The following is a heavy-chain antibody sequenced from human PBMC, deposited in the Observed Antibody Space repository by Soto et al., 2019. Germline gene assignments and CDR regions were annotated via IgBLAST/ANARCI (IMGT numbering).Heavy chain of an antibody. CDR1: GFTFGDYA. CDR3: TGAVTIGYYYYYYMDV. V-gene: IGHV3-49*03. D-gene: IGHD4-17*01. J-gene: IGHJ6*03. CDR2: IRSKAYGGTT. Sequence: QPGGSLRLSCTASGFTFGDYAMSWFRQAPGKGLEWVGFIRSKAYGGTTEYAASVKGRFTISRDDSKSIAYLQMNSLKTEDTAVYYCTGAVTIGYYYYYYMDVWGKGTTVTVSS.